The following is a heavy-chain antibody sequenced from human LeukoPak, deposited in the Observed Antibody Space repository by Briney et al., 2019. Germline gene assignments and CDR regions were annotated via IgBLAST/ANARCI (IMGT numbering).Heavy chain of an antibody. Sequence: GGSLRLSCAASGFTFSTFAMIWVRQPPGKGLEWVSSIFPSGGEIHYADSVRGRFTISRDNAKNSLYLQMNSLRAEDMALYYCAKDPVAAAGPAFDIWGQGTMVTVSS. CDR3: AKDPVAAAGPAFDI. D-gene: IGHD6-13*01. CDR1: GFTFSTFA. J-gene: IGHJ3*02. CDR2: IFPSGGEI. V-gene: IGHV3-23*01.